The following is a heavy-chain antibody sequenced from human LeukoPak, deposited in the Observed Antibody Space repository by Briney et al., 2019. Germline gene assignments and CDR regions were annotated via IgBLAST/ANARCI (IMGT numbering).Heavy chain of an antibody. CDR2: INPETGDT. J-gene: IGHJ4*02. CDR3: TRGSYYDSSGYSGVRLFDY. CDR1: GYTFTGYF. Sequence: GAAVKVSCKASGYTFTGYFMHWVRQAPGQGLEWMGWINPETGDTNYAQKFQGRVTMTSDTSISTAYMELSRLRSDDTALYYCTRGSYYDSSGYSGVRLFDYWGQGTPVTVPS. D-gene: IGHD3-22*01. V-gene: IGHV1-2*02.